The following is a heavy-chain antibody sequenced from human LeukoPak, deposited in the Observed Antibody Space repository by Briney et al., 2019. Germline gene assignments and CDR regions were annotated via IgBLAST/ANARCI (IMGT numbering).Heavy chain of an antibody. Sequence: GGSLRLSCAASGFTFSSYSMNWVRQAPGKGLEWVSSISSSSSYIYYADSVKGRFTISRDNAKNSLYLQMNSLRAEDTALYYCAKDRGAGGYHSFDCWGQGTLVTVSS. CDR1: GFTFSSYS. CDR2: ISSSSSYI. J-gene: IGHJ4*02. D-gene: IGHD5-12*01. V-gene: IGHV3-21*04. CDR3: AKDRGAGGYHSFDC.